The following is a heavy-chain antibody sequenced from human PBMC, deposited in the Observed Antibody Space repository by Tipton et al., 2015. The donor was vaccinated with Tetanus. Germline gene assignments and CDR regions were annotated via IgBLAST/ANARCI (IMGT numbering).Heavy chain of an antibody. Sequence: TLSLTCTVYGGSMSTYYWSWIRQPPGKGLEWIGYVYYTGSTDYNPSLKSRVTISVDTSKSQFSLRLTSVTAADTAVYYCSRSKLLWFGESLSGFDSWGQGTLVTVSS. CDR1: GGSMSTYY. D-gene: IGHD3-10*01. J-gene: IGHJ4*02. V-gene: IGHV4-59*01. CDR3: SRSKLLWFGESLSGFDS. CDR2: VYYTGST.